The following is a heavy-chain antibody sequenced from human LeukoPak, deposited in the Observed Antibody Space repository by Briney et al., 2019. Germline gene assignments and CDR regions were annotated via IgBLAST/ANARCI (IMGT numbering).Heavy chain of an antibody. CDR2: IYYSGST. Sequence: PSETLSLTCTVSGGSISSYYWSWNRQPPGKGLEWIGYIYYSGSTNYNPSLKSRVTISVDTSKNQFSLKLSSVTAADTAVYYCARESGSGSYRYWGQGTLVTVSS. J-gene: IGHJ4*02. CDR3: ARESGSGSYRY. CDR1: GGSISSYY. D-gene: IGHD3-10*01. V-gene: IGHV4-59*01.